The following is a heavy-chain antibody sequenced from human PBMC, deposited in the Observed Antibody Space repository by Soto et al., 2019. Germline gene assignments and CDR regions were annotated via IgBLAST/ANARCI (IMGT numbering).Heavy chain of an antibody. V-gene: IGHV4-59*01. CDR3: ARTGTTAIFLGFDY. J-gene: IGHJ4*02. CDR1: GGSIRSYY. D-gene: IGHD3-3*01. Sequence: ASETLSLTCTVSGGSIRSYYWSWIRQPPGKGLEWIGYIYYSGSTDYNPSLKSRVTISVDTSKNQFSLKLRSVTAADTAVYYCARTGTTAIFLGFDYWGQGALVPVS. CDR2: IYYSGST.